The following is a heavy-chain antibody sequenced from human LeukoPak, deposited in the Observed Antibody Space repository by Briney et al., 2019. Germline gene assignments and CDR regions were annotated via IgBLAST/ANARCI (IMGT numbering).Heavy chain of an antibody. Sequence: SETLSLTCTVSGGSISSYYWSWIRQSPGKGLEWIEYIYYSGSTNYNPSLKSRVTISVDTSKNQFSLKLSSVTAADTAVYYCARDSSVGATAFDYWGQGTLVTVSS. V-gene: IGHV4-59*01. CDR3: ARDSSVGATAFDY. CDR1: GGSISSYY. CDR2: IYYSGST. J-gene: IGHJ4*02. D-gene: IGHD1-26*01.